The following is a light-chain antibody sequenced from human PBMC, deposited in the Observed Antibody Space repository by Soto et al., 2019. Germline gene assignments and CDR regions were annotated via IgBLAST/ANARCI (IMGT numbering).Light chain of an antibody. CDR1: NSDIGNYDY. J-gene: IGLJ1*01. CDR3: CSYTSSSTYV. V-gene: IGLV2-14*01. Sequence: QSALTQPASVSGSPGQSITISCTGTNSDIGNYDYVSWYQQHPGKAPKLMIYDVSNRPSGVSNRFSGSKSGNTASLTISGLQAEDEADYYCCSYTSSSTYVFATGTKVTVL. CDR2: DVS.